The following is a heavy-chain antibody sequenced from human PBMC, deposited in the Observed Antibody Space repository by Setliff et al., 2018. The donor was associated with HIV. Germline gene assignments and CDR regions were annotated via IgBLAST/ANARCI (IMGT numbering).Heavy chain of an antibody. V-gene: IGHV3-53*01. CDR1: GFTVSSNY. CDR3: ARAKTTVTTWWFDP. Sequence: GGSLRLSCTASGFTVSSNYMSWVRQAPGKGLEWVSLTYIGGSTYYADSVKGRVTISRDDSKNTLYPQMNSLRAEDTAVYYCARAKTTVTTWWFDPWGQGTLVTVSS. D-gene: IGHD4-17*01. CDR2: TYIGGST. J-gene: IGHJ5*02.